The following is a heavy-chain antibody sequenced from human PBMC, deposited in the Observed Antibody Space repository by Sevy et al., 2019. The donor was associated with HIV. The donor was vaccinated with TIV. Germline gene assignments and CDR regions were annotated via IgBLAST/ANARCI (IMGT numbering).Heavy chain of an antibody. J-gene: IGHJ6*02. CDR1: GYTFTGYY. Sequence: ASVKVSCKASGYTFTGYYMHWVRQAPGQGLEWMGRINPNSGGTNYAQKFQGRVTMTRETSISTAYMELSRLRSDDTAVYYCARDDYGGNRGYYYYGMHVWGQGTTVTVSS. CDR3: ARDDYGGNRGYYYYGMHV. V-gene: IGHV1-2*06. CDR2: INPNSGGT. D-gene: IGHD4-17*01.